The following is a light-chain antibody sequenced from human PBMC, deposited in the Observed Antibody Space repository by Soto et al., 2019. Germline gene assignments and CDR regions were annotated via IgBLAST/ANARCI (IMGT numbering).Light chain of an antibody. J-gene: IGLJ1*01. Sequence: QSALTQPASVSGSPGQSITISCTGTSSGVGRYNLVSWYQHHPGKAPRLIIYEVTKRPSGVSTRLSGSKSGNTASLTISGLQAEDEAEYYCCSYAGDFVYVFGTVTEVTVL. CDR1: SSGVGRYNL. V-gene: IGLV2-23*02. CDR3: CSYAGDFVYV. CDR2: EVT.